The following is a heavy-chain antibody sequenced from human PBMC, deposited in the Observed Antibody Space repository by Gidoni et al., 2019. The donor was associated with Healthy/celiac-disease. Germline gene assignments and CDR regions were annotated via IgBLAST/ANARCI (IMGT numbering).Heavy chain of an antibody. CDR2: ISGSGGST. V-gene: IGHV3-23*01. J-gene: IGHJ4*02. CDR1: GVTFGSYA. Sequence: EVQLLESGGGLVQPGGSMRLSWAAAGVTFGSYAMSWVRQAPGNGLEWVSGISGSGGSTYYADSVTGRFTISRDNSKNTLYLQMISLRAEDTAVYYCAKGLSSAPPRGLIGDYWGQGTLVTVSS. CDR3: AKGLSSAPPRGLIGDY. D-gene: IGHD3-22*01.